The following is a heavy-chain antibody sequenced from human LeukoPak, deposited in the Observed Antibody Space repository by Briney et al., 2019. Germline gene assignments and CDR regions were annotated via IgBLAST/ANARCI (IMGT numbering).Heavy chain of an antibody. CDR1: GFTFRTSW. J-gene: IGHJ4*02. V-gene: IGHV3-7*04. CDR2: IKQDGSEK. D-gene: IGHD3-10*01. CDR3: ARLWFGELWDY. Sequence: PGGSLRLSCAASGFTFRTSWMSWVRQAPGKGLEWVANIKQDGSEKYYVDSVKGRFTISRDNAKNSLYLQMNSLRAEDTAVYYCARLWFGELWDYWGQGTLVTVSS.